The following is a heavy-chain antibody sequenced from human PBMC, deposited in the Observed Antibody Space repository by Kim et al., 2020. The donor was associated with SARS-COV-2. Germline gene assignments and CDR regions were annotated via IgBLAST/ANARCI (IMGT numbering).Heavy chain of an antibody. CDR2: SQ. J-gene: IGHJ4*02. D-gene: IGHD2-15*01. V-gene: IGHV3-74*01. CDR3: ARGLPASFFDY. Sequence: SQSDAASVKGRFPISRDNAKNTLYLQMNGLRAEDTAVYYCARGLPASFFDYWGQGNLVTVSS.